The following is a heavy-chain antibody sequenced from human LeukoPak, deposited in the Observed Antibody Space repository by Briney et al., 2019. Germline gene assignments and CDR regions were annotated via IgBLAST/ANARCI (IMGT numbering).Heavy chain of an antibody. V-gene: IGHV4-38-2*02. CDR2: IFHTGST. CDR3: ARDHSSSSEDY. D-gene: IGHD6-13*01. J-gene: IGHJ4*02. Sequence: SETLSLTCAVYGGSFSGYYWAWIRQAPGKGLEWLGSIFHTGSTYHNPSLKSRVTISVDTSKNQFSLKLNSVPAADTAVYYCARDHSSSSEDYWGQGTLVTVSS. CDR1: GGSFSGYY.